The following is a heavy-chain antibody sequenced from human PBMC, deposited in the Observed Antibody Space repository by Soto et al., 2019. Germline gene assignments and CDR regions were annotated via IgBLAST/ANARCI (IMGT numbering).Heavy chain of an antibody. D-gene: IGHD1-1*01. J-gene: IGHJ5*02. Sequence: SETLSLTCTVSGASFTSYYWSWIRQPPGKGLEWIGYIYYGEKTNYNPSLKNRVTISRDTSKNQVFLRLTSVTAADTAMYYCARRRTESHNWFDPWGQGTLVTVS. CDR3: ARRRTESHNWFDP. V-gene: IGHV4-59*01. CDR1: GASFTSYY. CDR2: IYYGEKT.